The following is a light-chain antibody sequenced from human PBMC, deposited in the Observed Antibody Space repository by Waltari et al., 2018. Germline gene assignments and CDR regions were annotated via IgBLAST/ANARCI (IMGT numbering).Light chain of an antibody. CDR1: GSNIRAGYD. V-gene: IGLV1-40*01. Sequence: QSVLTQPPSVSGAPEQGVTISCTGGGSNIRAGYDAHWSQQFPGTAPKLLIFTNTNRPSGVPDRFSGSRSGASASLAITGLQAEDEGYYYCQSFDTNLSVIFGGGTKLTVL. CDR3: QSFDTNLSVI. J-gene: IGLJ2*01. CDR2: TNT.